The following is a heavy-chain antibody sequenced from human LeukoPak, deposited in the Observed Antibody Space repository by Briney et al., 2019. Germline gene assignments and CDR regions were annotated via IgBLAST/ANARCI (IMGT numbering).Heavy chain of an antibody. CDR1: GGSISSGSYY. V-gene: IGHV4-61*02. CDR3: ARSGAAGLGY. Sequence: SETLSLTCTASGGSISSGSYYWSWIRQPAGKGLEWIGRIYTSGSTNYNPSLKSRVTISVDTSKNQFSLKLSSVTAADTAVYYCARSGAAGLGYWGQGTLVTVSS. CDR2: IYTSGST. J-gene: IGHJ4*02. D-gene: IGHD6-13*01.